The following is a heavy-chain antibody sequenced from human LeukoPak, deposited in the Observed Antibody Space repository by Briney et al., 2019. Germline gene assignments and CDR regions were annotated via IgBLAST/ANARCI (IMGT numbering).Heavy chain of an antibody. V-gene: IGHV3-21*01. CDR1: GLTFSSYS. CDR2: ISSSSSYI. Sequence: PGGSLRPSCAPSGLTFSSYSMNWVRQAPGKGLDWVSSISSSSSYIYYADSVKGRFTISRDNAKNSLYLQMNSLRAEDTAVYYGARADEWELPGYWGQGTLVTVSS. D-gene: IGHD1-26*01. J-gene: IGHJ4*02. CDR3: ARADEWELPGY.